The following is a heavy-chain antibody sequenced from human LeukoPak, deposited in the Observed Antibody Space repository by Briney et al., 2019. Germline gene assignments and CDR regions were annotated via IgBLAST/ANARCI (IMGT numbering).Heavy chain of an antibody. V-gene: IGHV4-34*01. CDR1: GGSFSGYY. Sequence: SETLSLTCAVYGGSFSGYYWSWIRQPPGKGLEWIGEINHSGSTNYNPSLKSRVTISVDTSKNQFSLKLSSVTAADTAVYYCASRRRGISEFYYYGMDVWGQGTTVTVFS. D-gene: IGHD1-26*01. J-gene: IGHJ6*02. CDR3: ASRRRGISEFYYYGMDV. CDR2: INHSGST.